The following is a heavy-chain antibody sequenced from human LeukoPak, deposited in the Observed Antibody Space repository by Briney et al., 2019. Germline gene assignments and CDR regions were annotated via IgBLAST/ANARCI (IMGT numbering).Heavy chain of an antibody. D-gene: IGHD3-22*01. CDR2: IKQDGSEK. CDR3: ARDPSSGSLWAEYFQH. CDR1: GFTFSSYS. V-gene: IGHV3-7*01. J-gene: IGHJ1*01. Sequence: PGGSLRLSCAASGFTFSSYSMNWVRQAPGKGLEWVAYIKQDGSEKYYVDSVKGRFTISRDNAKNSLYLQMNSLRAEDTAVYYCARDPSSGSLWAEYFQHWGQGTRVIVSS.